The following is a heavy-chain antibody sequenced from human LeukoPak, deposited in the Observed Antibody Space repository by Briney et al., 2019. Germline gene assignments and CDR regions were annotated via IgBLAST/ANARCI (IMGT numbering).Heavy chain of an antibody. V-gene: IGHV4-34*01. J-gene: IGHJ3*02. Sequence: SETLSLTCAVYGGSFGGYYWSWIRQPPGKGLEWIGEINHSGSTNYNPSLKSRVTISVDTSKNQFPLNLTSVTAADTAVYYCARFGSSTWYKGAFDIWGQGTMVTVAS. D-gene: IGHD6-13*01. CDR1: GGSFGGYY. CDR3: ARFGSSTWYKGAFDI. CDR2: INHSGST.